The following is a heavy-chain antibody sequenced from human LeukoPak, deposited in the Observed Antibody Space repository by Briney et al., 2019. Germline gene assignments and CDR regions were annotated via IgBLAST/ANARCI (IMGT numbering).Heavy chain of an antibody. CDR3: AKSPATMGEFDY. J-gene: IGHJ4*02. V-gene: IGHV3-23*01. D-gene: IGHD5-12*01. CDR1: GFTFSSYA. CDR2: ISGSGGST. Sequence: GGSLRFSCAATGFTFSSYAMSWVRQAPGKGLEWVSAISGSGGSTYYADSVKGRFTISRDNSKNTLYLQMNSLRAEDTAVYYCAKSPATMGEFDYWGQGTLVTVSS.